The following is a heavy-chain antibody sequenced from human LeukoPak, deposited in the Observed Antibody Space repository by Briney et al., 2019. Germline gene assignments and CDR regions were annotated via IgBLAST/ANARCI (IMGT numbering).Heavy chain of an antibody. V-gene: IGHV3-48*03. CDR3: ARDFLPTAVLAFDI. CDR1: GFTFSSYE. Sequence: GGSLRLSCAASGFTFSSYEMNWVRQAPGKGLEWVSYISSSGSTIYYADSVKGRFTISRDNSKNTLYLQMNSLRAEDTAVYYCARDFLPTAVLAFDIWGQGTMVTVSS. CDR2: ISSSGSTI. J-gene: IGHJ3*02. D-gene: IGHD3-3*01.